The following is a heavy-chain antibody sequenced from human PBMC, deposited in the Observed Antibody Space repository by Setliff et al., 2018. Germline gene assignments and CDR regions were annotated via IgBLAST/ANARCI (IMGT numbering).Heavy chain of an antibody. CDR3: ARTGTYRYFDS. V-gene: IGHV4-39*01. CDR1: GGSVGNSFYY. Sequence: SETLSLTCTVSGGSVGNSFYYWNWIRQPAGKGLEWIGRIHYRGTTYSTASLASRLTLYVDTSKNQVSLKLTSVTASDTAVYYCARTGTYRYFDSWGQGIRVTVSS. CDR2: IHYRGTT. J-gene: IGHJ4*02. D-gene: IGHD1-7*01.